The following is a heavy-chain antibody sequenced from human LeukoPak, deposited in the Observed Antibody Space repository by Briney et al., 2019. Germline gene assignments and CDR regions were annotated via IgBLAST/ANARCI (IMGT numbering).Heavy chain of an antibody. CDR3: ATSPYYYDSSGYYNVGVQFDY. D-gene: IGHD3-22*01. V-gene: IGHV1-24*01. CDR1: GYTLTELS. Sequence: ASVKVSCKVSGYTLTELSMHWVRQAPGKGLEWMGGFDPGDGETIYAQKFQGRVTMTEDTSTDTAYMELSSLRSEDTAVYYCATSPYYYDSSGYYNVGVQFDYWGQGTLVTVSS. CDR2: FDPGDGET. J-gene: IGHJ4*02.